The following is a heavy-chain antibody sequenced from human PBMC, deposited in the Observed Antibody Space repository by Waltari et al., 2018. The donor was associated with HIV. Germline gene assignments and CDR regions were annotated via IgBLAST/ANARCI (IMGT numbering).Heavy chain of an antibody. CDR1: GFPFDEYA. J-gene: IGHJ4*02. D-gene: IGHD6-6*01. CDR2: INCSGDNT. Sequence: EVHLVESGGGLVQPGRSPRLSCAASGFPFDEYAMPWVRQAQGKGLEWFSGINCSGDNTAYADALKCRFTISRDNAKNSLSLQMSSLRVEDTALYYCAKPPGSSSPGSWGQGTLVTVSS. CDR3: AKPPGSSSPGS. V-gene: IGHV3-9*01.